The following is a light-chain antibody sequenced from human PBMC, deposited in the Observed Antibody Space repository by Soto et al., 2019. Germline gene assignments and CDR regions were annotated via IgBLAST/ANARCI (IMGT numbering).Light chain of an antibody. Sequence: EIVLTQSPGTLSLSPGERASLSCRASQSVRSSSLAWYQQKPGQPPRLLIYGASSRATGIPDRFSGSGSGTDFTLTISRREPEDFAVYFCQQYGYSPDTDRWTCGPGTKVEIK. CDR1: QSVRSSS. V-gene: IGKV3-20*01. CDR2: GAS. J-gene: IGKJ1*01. CDR3: QQYGYSPDTDRWT.